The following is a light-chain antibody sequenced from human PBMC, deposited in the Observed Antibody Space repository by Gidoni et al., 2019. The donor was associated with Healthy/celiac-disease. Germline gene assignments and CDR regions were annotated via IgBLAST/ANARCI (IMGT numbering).Light chain of an antibody. CDR1: QSISSY. V-gene: IGKV1-39*01. CDR3: QQSYSTPFT. CDR2: AAS. Sequence: TQSPSSLSASVGDRVTITCRASQSISSYLDWYQQKPGNATTPLIYAASSIQSWVPSRFXXSGXXTDFTLTIXSLQPEDFAPYYCQQSYSTPFTFGPGTKVDIK. J-gene: IGKJ3*01.